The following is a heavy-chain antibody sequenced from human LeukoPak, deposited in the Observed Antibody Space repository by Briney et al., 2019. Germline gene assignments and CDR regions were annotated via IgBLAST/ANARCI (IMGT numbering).Heavy chain of an antibody. CDR3: ATSEGLPYYFDY. Sequence: SETLSLTCTVSGGSISSDISYWAWVRQPPEKGLEWIGTIFYSGSSYYNPSLKSRVTISVDTSKNQFSLRLSSVTAVDTAVYYCATSEGLPYYFDYWAQGTLVTVSS. V-gene: IGHV4-39*07. D-gene: IGHD3-10*01. J-gene: IGHJ4*02. CDR2: IFYSGSS. CDR1: GGSISSDISY.